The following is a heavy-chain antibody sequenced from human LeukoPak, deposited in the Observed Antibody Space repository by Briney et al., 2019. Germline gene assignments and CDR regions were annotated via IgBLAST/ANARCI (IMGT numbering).Heavy chain of an antibody. J-gene: IGHJ4*02. CDR3: ARGDNWNYYPLDY. CDR1: GGSISSSSYY. D-gene: IGHD1-7*01. Sequence: SETLSLTCTVSGGSISSSSYYWGWIRQPPGKGLEWIGSIYYSGSTYYNPSLKSRVTISVDTSKNQFSLKLSSVTAADTAVYYCARGDNWNYYPLDYWGQGTLVTVSS. V-gene: IGHV4-39*01. CDR2: IYYSGST.